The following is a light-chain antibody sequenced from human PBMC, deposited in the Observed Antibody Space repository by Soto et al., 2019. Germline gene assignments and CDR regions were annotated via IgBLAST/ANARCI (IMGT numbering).Light chain of an antibody. J-gene: IGKJ4*01. Sequence: SPATLSLSPGERATLSCRASQSVSSKLAWYQQRRGQAPRLLIYGASSRATGIPARFSGSGSGTEFTLTISSLQSEDFAVYYCQQYDSWPPLTFGGGTKVDIK. V-gene: IGKV3-15*01. CDR2: GAS. CDR1: QSVSSK. CDR3: QQYDSWPPLT.